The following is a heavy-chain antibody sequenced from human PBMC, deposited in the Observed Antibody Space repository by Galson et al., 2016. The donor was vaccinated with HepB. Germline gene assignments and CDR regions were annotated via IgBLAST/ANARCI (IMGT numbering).Heavy chain of an antibody. J-gene: IGHJ4*02. CDR3: AENRGRDDCGGDCFHAFDS. CDR1: GFTFSTFA. V-gene: IGHV3-23*01. Sequence: SLRLSCAASGFTFSTFAMNWVRQVPGKGLEWVSTISTSGGSTYYGDSVKGRFTISRDNSQNTLYLQMNRLRAEDTAVYYCAENRGRDDCGGDCFHAFDSWGQGTLLTVSS. D-gene: IGHD2-21*02. CDR2: ISTSGGST.